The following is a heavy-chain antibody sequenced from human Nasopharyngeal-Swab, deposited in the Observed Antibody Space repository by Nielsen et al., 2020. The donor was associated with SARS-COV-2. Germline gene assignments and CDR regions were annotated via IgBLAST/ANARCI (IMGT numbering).Heavy chain of an antibody. CDR2: INPSGGRT. J-gene: IGHJ6*02. CDR3: AREIVGASSYYGMDV. D-gene: IGHD1-26*01. Sequence: WVRHPPGQGFEWMGKINPSGGRTSYAQKFQGRVTMTRDTSTSTVYMELSSLRSEDTAVYYCAREIVGASSYYGMDVWGQGTTVTVSS. V-gene: IGHV1-46*01.